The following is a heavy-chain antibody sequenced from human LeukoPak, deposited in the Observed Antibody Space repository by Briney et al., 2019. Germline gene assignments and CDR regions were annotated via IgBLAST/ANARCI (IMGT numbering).Heavy chain of an antibody. V-gene: IGHV4-39*07. J-gene: IGHJ5*02. CDR2: IYYSGST. CDR1: GDSISSSLYY. CDR3: ARGRGYSHYNWFDP. Sequence: SETLSLTCTVSGDSISSSLYYWAWIRQPPGKGLEWIGSIYYSGSTNYNPSLKSRVTISVDTPKNQFSLKLSSVTAADTAVYYCARGRGYSHYNWFDPWGQGTLVTVSS. D-gene: IGHD5-18*01.